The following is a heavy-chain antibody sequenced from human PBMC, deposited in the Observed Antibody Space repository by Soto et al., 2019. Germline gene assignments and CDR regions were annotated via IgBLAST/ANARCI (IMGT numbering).Heavy chain of an antibody. V-gene: IGHV3-74*01. D-gene: IGHD3-22*01. CDR1: GFTFSTYW. J-gene: IGHJ4*02. Sequence: EVQLVESGGDLVQPGGSLRLSWAASGFTFSTYWMHWVRQAPGKGLLWVSRIKTDGTYATYADSVKGRFTISRDNAKNTLYLQMNSLRVEDAAVYYCAAGGSGYYANWGQGTLVTVSS. CDR3: AAGGSGYYAN. CDR2: IKTDGTYA.